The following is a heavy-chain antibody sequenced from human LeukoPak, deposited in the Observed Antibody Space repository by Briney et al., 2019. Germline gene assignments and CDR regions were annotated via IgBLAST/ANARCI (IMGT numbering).Heavy chain of an antibody. J-gene: IGHJ6*03. V-gene: IGHV1-2*02. Sequence: SVQVSCMASLYTLTRYYMHWVRPAPGKERAGMGWINPNRCDKNHAQRFQGRVTMTRDRYITTAYMELSRLTSDDTAVYYCATGRGYSYGYESEDFYYMDVWGKGTTVTVSS. D-gene: IGHD5-18*01. CDR1: LYTLTRYY. CDR2: INPNRCDK. CDR3: ATGRGYSYGYESEDFYYMDV.